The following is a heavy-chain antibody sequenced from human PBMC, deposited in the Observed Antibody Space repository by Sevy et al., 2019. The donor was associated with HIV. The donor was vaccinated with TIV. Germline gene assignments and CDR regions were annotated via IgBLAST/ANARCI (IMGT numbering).Heavy chain of an antibody. D-gene: IGHD3-16*01. Sequence: GGSLRLSCAASGFDFSTYWMHWVRQAPGKGLVWVSRIMGDGSRRSHADSVEGRFTISRDNAKNTLYLQMNSLRAEDTALYFCARDPFGGYYFDHWGPGTLVTVSS. V-gene: IGHV3-74*01. CDR1: GFDFSTYW. CDR3: ARDPFGGYYFDH. J-gene: IGHJ4*02. CDR2: IMGDGSRR.